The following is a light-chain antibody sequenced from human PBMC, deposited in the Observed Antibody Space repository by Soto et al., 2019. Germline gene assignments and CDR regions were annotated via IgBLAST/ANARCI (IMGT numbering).Light chain of an antibody. V-gene: IGLV2-23*01. CDR3: CSYAGRSTLV. CDR1: SSDVGSYNL. CDR2: EGS. Sequence: QSVLTQPASVSGSPGQSITISCTGTSSDVGSYNLVSWYQQHPGKAPKLIIYEGSKRPSGVSNRFSGSKSGNTASLTISGLQAEDEADYYCCSYAGRSTLVFGGGTKVTVL. J-gene: IGLJ2*01.